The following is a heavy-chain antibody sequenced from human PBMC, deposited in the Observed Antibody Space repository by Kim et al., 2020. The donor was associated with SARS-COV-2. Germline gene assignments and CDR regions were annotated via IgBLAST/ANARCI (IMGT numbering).Heavy chain of an antibody. V-gene: IGHV3-33*01. CDR1: GFTFTAYG. D-gene: IGHD6-13*01. J-gene: IGHJ4*02. Sequence: GGSLRLSCAASGFTFTAYGMHWVRQAPGKGLEWVAVIWHDGSNEYYADSVKGRFTISRDNSKNTLYLKMNSLRAEDTAVYFCARVGGSSTWYFLDYWGQGTLVTVSS. CDR2: IWHDGSNE. CDR3: ARVGGSSTWYFLDY.